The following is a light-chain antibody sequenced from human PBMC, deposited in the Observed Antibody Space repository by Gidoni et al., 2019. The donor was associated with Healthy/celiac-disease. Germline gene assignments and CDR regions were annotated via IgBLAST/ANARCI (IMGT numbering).Light chain of an antibody. V-gene: IGKV3-20*01. CDR1: QSFSSSY. CDR2: GAS. CDR3: QQYGSSPPIT. Sequence: IGLTQSPGTLSLSPGERATLSCRASQSFSSSYLAWYQQKPGQAPRLLIYGASSRATGIPDRFSGSGSGTDFTLTISRLEPEDFAVYYCQQYGSSPPITFGQGTRLEIK. J-gene: IGKJ5*01.